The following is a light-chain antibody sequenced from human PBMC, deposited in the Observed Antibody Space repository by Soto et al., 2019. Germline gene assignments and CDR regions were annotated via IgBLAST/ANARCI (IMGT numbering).Light chain of an antibody. J-gene: IGKJ1*01. CDR1: QSISSNY. CDR2: GAS. V-gene: IGKV3-20*01. Sequence: EIVLTQPPGTRSWFPGERATPSCRASQSISSNYLAWYQHKPGQAPRLLIHGASNRATGIPDRFSGAGSGTDFTLTISRLEPEDFAVYYCHQYGSAPAWTFGQGTKVEIK. CDR3: HQYGSAPAWT.